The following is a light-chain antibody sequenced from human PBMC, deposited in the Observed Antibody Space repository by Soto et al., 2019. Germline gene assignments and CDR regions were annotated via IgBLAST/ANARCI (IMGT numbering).Light chain of an antibody. CDR3: QERSNWPRLT. CDR2: DVS. Sequence: EIVLTQSPATLSLSPGERATLPCRASQSVSTSLAWYQQRPGQAPRLLIYDVSNRAAGVPARFSGSGSGTDFTLTISNLEPEDFAIYYCQERSNWPRLTGGGGTTVEIK. CDR1: QSVSTS. J-gene: IGKJ4*01. V-gene: IGKV3-11*01.